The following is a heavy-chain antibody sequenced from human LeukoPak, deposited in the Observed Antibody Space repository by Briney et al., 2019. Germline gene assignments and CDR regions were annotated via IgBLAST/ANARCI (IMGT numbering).Heavy chain of an antibody. V-gene: IGHV3-64*01. CDR2: ISSNGGST. Sequence: PGGSLRLSCAASGFTFRSCAMHWVRQAPGKGLEYVSAISSNGGSTYYANSVKGRFAISRDNSKNTLYLQMGSLRAEDMAVYYCARGDYDFWSGYYGSPYFDYWGQGTLVTVSS. CDR1: GFTFRSCA. CDR3: ARGDYDFWSGYYGSPYFDY. D-gene: IGHD3-3*01. J-gene: IGHJ4*02.